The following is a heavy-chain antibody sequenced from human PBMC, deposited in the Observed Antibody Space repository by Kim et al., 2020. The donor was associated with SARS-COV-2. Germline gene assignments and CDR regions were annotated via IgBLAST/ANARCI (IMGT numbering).Heavy chain of an antibody. V-gene: IGHV3-7*01. D-gene: IGHD5-12*01. CDR2: IKQDGGEK. CDR3: ASRRRYSGYDFVDY. Sequence: GGSLRLSCAASGFIFSSYWMSWVRQAPEKGLEWVADIKQDGGEKYYVDSGKGRFTISRDNAKNSLYLQMNSLGAEDTALYYCASRRRYSGYDFVDYWGQGTLVTVSS. J-gene: IGHJ4*02. CDR1: GFIFSSYW.